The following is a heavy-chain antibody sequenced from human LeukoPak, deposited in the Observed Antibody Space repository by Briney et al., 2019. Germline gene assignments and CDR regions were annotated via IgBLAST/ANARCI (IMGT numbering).Heavy chain of an antibody. Sequence: SETLSLTCTVSGGSITSDDYYWTWIRQPPGKGVEWIGHISYSGITSYNPSLKSRVTMSVDTSRNQFSLRLTSVTAADTAVYYCARDAFGDYYDATGYWIFDYWGQGSLVTVSS. V-gene: IGHV4-30-4*01. CDR2: ISYSGIT. D-gene: IGHD3-22*01. J-gene: IGHJ4*02. CDR1: GGSITSDDYY. CDR3: ARDAFGDYYDATGYWIFDY.